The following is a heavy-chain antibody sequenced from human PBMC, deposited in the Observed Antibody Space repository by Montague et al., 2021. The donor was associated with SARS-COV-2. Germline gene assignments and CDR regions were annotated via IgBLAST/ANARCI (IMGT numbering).Heavy chain of an antibody. CDR3: ALPLGGARFDP. Sequence: SETLSLTYTVSGGSISSDNWWTWVRQPPGKGLEWIGDIFHSGTTNYNPSLKSRLTISVDKSKNQISLKLISVTAADTAMYYCALPLGGARFDPWGQGTLVTVSS. J-gene: IGHJ5*02. CDR1: GGSISSDNW. V-gene: IGHV4-4*02. D-gene: IGHD3-16*01. CDR2: IFHSGTT.